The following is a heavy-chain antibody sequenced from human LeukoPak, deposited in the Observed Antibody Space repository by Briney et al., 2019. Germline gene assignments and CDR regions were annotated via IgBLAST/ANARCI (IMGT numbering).Heavy chain of an antibody. CDR2: IIPILGIA. Sequence: SVNVSCKASGGTFSSYAISWVRQAPGQGLEWMGRIIPILGIANYAQKFQGRVTITADKSTSTAYMELSSLRSEDTAVYYCAREGYCSGGSCPTDYNWFDPWGQGTLVTVSS. CDR3: AREGYCSGGSCPTDYNWFDP. D-gene: IGHD2-15*01. J-gene: IGHJ5*02. V-gene: IGHV1-69*04. CDR1: GGTFSSYA.